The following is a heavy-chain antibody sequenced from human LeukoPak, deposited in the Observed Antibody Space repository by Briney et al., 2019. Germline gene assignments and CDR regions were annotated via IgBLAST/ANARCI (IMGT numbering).Heavy chain of an antibody. Sequence: PGGSLRLSCAASGFTFSSYGMSWVRQAPGKGLEWVSVISGSGGTTYYADSVKGRFTISRDNAKNSLYLQMNSLRAEDTAVYYCARASFGYYDTTGYYFDYWGQGTLVTVSS. J-gene: IGHJ4*02. CDR1: GFTFSSYG. V-gene: IGHV3-23*01. D-gene: IGHD3-22*01. CDR2: ISGSGGTT. CDR3: ARASFGYYDTTGYYFDY.